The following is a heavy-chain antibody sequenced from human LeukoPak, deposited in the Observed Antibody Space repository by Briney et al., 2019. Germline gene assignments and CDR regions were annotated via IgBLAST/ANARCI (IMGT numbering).Heavy chain of an antibody. Sequence: PSETLSLTCTVSGGSISTYYWSWIRQPPGKGLEWIGCIYYTGSANYNPSLKSRGTISVDTSKNQFSLKLTSVTAADTAVYYCAGGSSTVVPAFDIWGQGTMFTVSS. V-gene: IGHV4-59*12. J-gene: IGHJ3*02. CDR1: GGSISTYY. CDR2: IYYTGSA. D-gene: IGHD2-2*01. CDR3: AGGSSTVVPAFDI.